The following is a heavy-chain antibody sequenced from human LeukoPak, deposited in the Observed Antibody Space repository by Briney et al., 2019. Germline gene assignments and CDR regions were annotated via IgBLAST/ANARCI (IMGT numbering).Heavy chain of an antibody. CDR1: GYNFTCYD. CDR2: RNPKSGNT. J-gene: IGHJ1*01. V-gene: IGHV1-8*01. Sequence: ASVTLSCNAPGYNFTCYDTNSIPHATGPAHYLRPLRNPKSGNTGSAQKFQGRVTMTRNTSIRTAYMELSTLRSEVTAVYYCARGPPPYCSGDSCYSFLYFHHWGQGTLVTVSS. CDR3: ARGPPPYCSGDSCYSFLYFHH. D-gene: IGHD2-15*01.